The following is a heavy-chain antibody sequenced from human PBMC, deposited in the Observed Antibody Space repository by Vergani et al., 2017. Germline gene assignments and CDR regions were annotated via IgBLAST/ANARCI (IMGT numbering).Heavy chain of an antibody. CDR3: AKRSSSWYKDFDY. CDR1: GFTFSDYY. Sequence: VQLLESGGGLVQPGGSLRLSCAASGFTFSDYYMSWIRQAPGKGLEWVSYISSSGSTIYYADSVKGRFTISRDNAKNSLYLQMNSLRAEDTAVYYCAKRSSSWYKDFDYWGQGTLVTVSS. D-gene: IGHD6-13*01. V-gene: IGHV3-11*01. CDR2: ISSSGSTI. J-gene: IGHJ4*02.